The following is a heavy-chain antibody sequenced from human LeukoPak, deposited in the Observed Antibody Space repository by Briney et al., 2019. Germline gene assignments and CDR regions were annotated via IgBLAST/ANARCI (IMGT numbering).Heavy chain of an antibody. CDR2: TSSSDAGT. CDR3: AKAPVTSCRGAYCYPFDS. V-gene: IGHV3-23*01. D-gene: IGHD2-21*01. CDR1: GFTFDDYA. J-gene: IGHJ4*02. Sequence: PGGSLRLSCAASGFTFDDYAMHWVRQAPGKGLEWVAATSSSDAGTYHADSVRGRFTISRDNSKNTPYLQMNSLRAEDAAVYFCAKAPVTSCRGAYCYPFDSWGQGTLVTVSS.